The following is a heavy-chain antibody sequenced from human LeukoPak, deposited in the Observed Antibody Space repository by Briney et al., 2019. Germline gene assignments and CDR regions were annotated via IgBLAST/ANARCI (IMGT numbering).Heavy chain of an antibody. D-gene: IGHD4-17*01. V-gene: IGHV3-23*01. CDR1: GFTFSSYA. CDR3: AKCLLLRSDDYAPFDF. Sequence: GGSLRLSCAASGFTFSSYAMNWVRQAPGKGLEWVSAISGSGGSTYSADSVKGRFTISRDNSKNTLYLQMNSLRVEDTAVYFCAKCLLLRSDDYAPFDFWGQGTLVTVSS. J-gene: IGHJ4*02. CDR2: ISGSGGST.